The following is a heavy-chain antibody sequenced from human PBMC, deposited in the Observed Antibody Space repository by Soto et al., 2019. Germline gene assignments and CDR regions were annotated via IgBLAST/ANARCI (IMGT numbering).Heavy chain of an antibody. CDR3: ARGHYVDTAMVTFVDY. CDR1: GFTFSSHS. V-gene: IGHV3-21*01. D-gene: IGHD5-18*01. J-gene: IGHJ4*02. CDR2: ISSSSSYI. Sequence: GGSLRLSCAASGFTFSSHSMNWVRQAPGKGLEWVSSISSSSSYIYYADSVKGRFTISRDNAKNSLYLQMNSLRAEDTAVYFCARGHYVDTAMVTFVDYWGQGTLVTVSS.